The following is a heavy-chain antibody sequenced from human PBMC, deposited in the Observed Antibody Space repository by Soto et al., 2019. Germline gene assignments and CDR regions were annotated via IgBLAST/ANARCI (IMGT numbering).Heavy chain of an antibody. CDR3: GRVVEGATRHTDFDS. CDR2: MYYSGGA. Sequence: SETLSLTCAVSGVSIHNSHSFWGWIRQPPGKGLEFIGSMYYSGGANYNPSLKSRVTISLDTSKNQFSLTVNSVTAADTAIYYCGRVVEGATRHTDFDSWGQGTLVTVSS. D-gene: IGHD2-15*01. J-gene: IGHJ5*01. CDR1: GVSIHNSHSF. V-gene: IGHV4-39*01.